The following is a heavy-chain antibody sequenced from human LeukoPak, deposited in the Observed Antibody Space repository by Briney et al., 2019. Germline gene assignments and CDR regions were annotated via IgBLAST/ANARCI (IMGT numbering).Heavy chain of an antibody. J-gene: IGHJ4*02. Sequence: PGRSLRLSCAASGLTFSSYGMHWVRQAPGKGLEWGAVISYDGSNKYYADSVKGRFTISRDNSKNTLYLQMNSLRAEDTAVYYCAKDRSVYSYGYFDYWGQGTLVTVSS. CDR2: ISYDGSNK. CDR1: GLTFSSYG. D-gene: IGHD5-18*01. V-gene: IGHV3-30*18. CDR3: AKDRSVYSYGYFDY.